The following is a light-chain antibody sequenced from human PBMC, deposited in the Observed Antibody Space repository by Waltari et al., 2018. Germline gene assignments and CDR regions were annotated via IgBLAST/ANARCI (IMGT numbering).Light chain of an antibody. Sequence: QSALTPPPSASGSPGPSVTISCTGTSSDVGGNNYVSWYQHHPGKAPKLMIYEVSKRPSGVPARFSGSKSGNTASLTVSGLQAEDEADYYCSSYAGSNNPYVFGTGTKVTVL. V-gene: IGLV2-8*01. CDR3: SSYAGSNNPYV. J-gene: IGLJ1*01. CDR1: SSDVGGNNY. CDR2: EVS.